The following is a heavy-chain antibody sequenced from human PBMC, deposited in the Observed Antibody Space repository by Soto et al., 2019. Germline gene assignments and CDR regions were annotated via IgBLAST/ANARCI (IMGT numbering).Heavy chain of an antibody. D-gene: IGHD6-25*01. CDR1: GGSVNSGSYY. J-gene: IGHJ4*02. V-gene: IGHV4-61*01. Sequence: PSETLSLTCTVSGGSVNSGSYYWSWTRQPPGKGREWIGNIYYSGTTKYNPSLKNRDNMSVDTTNNQLTLRVISVTVADMYIYVCARDYGGSGRRFDSWGQGTPVTVSS. CDR2: IYYSGTT. CDR3: ARDYGGSGRRFDS.